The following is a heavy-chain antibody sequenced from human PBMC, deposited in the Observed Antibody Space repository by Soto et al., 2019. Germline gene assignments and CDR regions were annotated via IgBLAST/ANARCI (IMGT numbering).Heavy chain of an antibody. D-gene: IGHD3-22*01. CDR3: ARVRNYYDSSGYYSLFDY. CDR2: IFHTGTT. Sequence: ETLSLTCTVSGGSISSGYHWAWIRQPPGMRLEWVASIFHTGTTYYNPSLTSRVTISVDTSKNKFSLKLSSVTAADSAVYYCARVRNYYDSSGYYSLFDYWGQGTLVTVSS. J-gene: IGHJ4*02. V-gene: IGHV4-38-2*02. CDR1: GGSISSGYH.